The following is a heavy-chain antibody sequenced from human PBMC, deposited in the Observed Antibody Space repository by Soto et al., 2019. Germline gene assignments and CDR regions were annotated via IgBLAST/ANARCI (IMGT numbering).Heavy chain of an antibody. CDR1: GFTSFG. CDR2: ISDTGADK. J-gene: IGHJ6*02. Sequence: HPGGSLRLSCAASGFTSFGMHWVRQAPGKGLEWVAVISDTGADKYYAESVKGRFTIARDNSMSTVYLQMNSLGVDDTAVYYCAKAEGGSSWSHRYYGMNVWGQGTTVTVSS. CDR3: AKAEGGSSWSHRYYGMNV. V-gene: IGHV3-30*18. D-gene: IGHD6-13*01.